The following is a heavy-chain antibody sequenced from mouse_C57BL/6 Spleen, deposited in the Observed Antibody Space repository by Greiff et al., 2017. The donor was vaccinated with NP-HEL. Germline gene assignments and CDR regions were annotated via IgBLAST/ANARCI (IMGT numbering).Heavy chain of an antibody. J-gene: IGHJ1*03. V-gene: IGHV1-69*01. CDR1: GYTFTSYW. D-gene: IGHD1-1*01. CDR3: ARRDYGSSYYWYFDV. CDR2: IDPSDSYT. Sequence: QVQLQQPGAELVMPGASVKLSCKASGYTFTSYWMHWVKQRPGQGLKWIGEIDPSDSYTNYNQKFKGKSTLTVDKSSSTAYMQLSSLTSEDSAVYYCARRDYGSSYYWYFDVWGTGTTVTVSS.